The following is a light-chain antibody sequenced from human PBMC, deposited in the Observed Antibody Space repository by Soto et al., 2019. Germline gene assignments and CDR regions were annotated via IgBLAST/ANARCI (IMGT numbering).Light chain of an antibody. CDR1: RSNVGTNL. CDR2: AHI. CDR3: AVWDDGLNGYV. Sequence: QSVLTQPSSASGTPGQRVTISCSGRRSNVGTNLVNWYQQLPGTAPKLLIYAHIQRPSRVPDRFSGSTSGTSASLAISGLQSEDEADYYCAVWDDGLNGYVFGTGTKVTVL. V-gene: IGLV1-44*01. J-gene: IGLJ1*01.